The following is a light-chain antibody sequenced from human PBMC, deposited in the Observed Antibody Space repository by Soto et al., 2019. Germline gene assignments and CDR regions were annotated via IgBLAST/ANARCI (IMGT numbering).Light chain of an antibody. V-gene: IGLV2-14*03. CDR2: DVT. J-gene: IGLJ2*01. CDR1: TSDIGAYNY. Sequence: QSALAQPASVSGSPGQSITIPCTGTTSDIGAYNYVSWYQQHPDKAPKLMIYDVTYRSSGVSSRFSGSKSGNTASLTISGLQAEDEADYFCSSYTSTNTVVFGGGTKLTVL. CDR3: SSYTSTNTVV.